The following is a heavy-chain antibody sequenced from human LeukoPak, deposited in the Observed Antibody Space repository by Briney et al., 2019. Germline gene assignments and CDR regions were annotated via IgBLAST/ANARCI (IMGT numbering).Heavy chain of an antibody. Sequence: PSETLSLPCTVSGGSMSSYYWSWIRQPPGKGLEWVSGISGSDGGTYYADSVKGRFTISRDKSKNTLYLQMNSLRAEDTAVYYCAKDALVSVAGLFDYCGQGTLVTVSS. CDR3: AKDALVSVAGLFDY. D-gene: IGHD6-19*01. V-gene: IGHV3-23*01. CDR2: ISGSDGGT. CDR1: GGSMSSYY. J-gene: IGHJ4*02.